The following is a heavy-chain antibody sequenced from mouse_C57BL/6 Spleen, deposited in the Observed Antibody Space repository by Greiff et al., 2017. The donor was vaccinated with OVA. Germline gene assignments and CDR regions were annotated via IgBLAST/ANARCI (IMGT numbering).Heavy chain of an antibody. D-gene: IGHD1-1*01. J-gene: IGHJ2*01. CDR1: GFTFSSYT. CDR3: ARHTVVVDYFDY. V-gene: IGHV5-9*01. Sequence: EVQRVESGGGLVKPGGSLKLSCAASGFTFSSYTMSWVRQTPEKRLEWVATISGGGGNTYYPDSVKGRFTISRDNAKNTLYLQMSSLRSEDTALYYCARHTVVVDYFDYWGQGTTLTVSS. CDR2: ISGGGGNT.